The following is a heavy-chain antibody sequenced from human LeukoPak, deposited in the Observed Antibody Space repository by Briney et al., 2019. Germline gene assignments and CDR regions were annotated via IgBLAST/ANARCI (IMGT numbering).Heavy chain of an antibody. D-gene: IGHD3-9*01. V-gene: IGHV3-23*01. Sequence: GGSLRLSCVASGFTFSSYAMSWVRQAPGKGLEWVSAISGSGGSTYYADSVKGRFTISRDNSKNTLYLQMNSLRAEDTAVYYCAKSFWANVEVTGYELDYWGQGTLVTVSS. CDR2: ISGSGGST. CDR1: GFTFSSYA. CDR3: AKSFWANVEVTGYELDY. J-gene: IGHJ4*02.